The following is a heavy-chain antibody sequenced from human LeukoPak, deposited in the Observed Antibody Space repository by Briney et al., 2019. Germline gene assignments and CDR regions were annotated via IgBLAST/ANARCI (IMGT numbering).Heavy chain of an antibody. D-gene: IGHD3-22*01. CDR2: ISWNSGSI. CDR3: AKVGSSGYFDY. J-gene: IGHJ4*02. CDR1: GFTFDDYA. V-gene: IGHV3-9*01. Sequence: PGGSLRLSCAASGFTFDDYAMHWVRQAPGKGLEWVSGISWNSGSIGYADSVKGRFTISRDNAKNSLYLQMNSLRAEDTALYYCAKVGSSGYFDYWGQGTLVTVSS.